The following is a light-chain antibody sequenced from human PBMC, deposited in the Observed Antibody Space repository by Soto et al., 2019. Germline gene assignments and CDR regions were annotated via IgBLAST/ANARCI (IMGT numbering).Light chain of an antibody. J-gene: IGLJ1*01. CDR3: CSSVGASFIHYV. CDR2: EAT. Sequence: QSVLTQPASASGSPGQSITISCNGTTADVGNSKFVSWYQQYPGKAPTVILYEATKRPAGISNRFSGSKSGNTASLTISGFRAEDEDESYCCSSVGASFIHYVFGIGTKVTVL. CDR1: TADVGNSKF. V-gene: IGLV2-23*01.